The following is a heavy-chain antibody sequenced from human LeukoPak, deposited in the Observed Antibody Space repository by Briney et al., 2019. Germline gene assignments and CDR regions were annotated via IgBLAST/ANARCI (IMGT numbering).Heavy chain of an antibody. CDR1: GGTFSSYA. D-gene: IGHD3-10*01. V-gene: IGHV1-69*05. J-gene: IGHJ4*02. CDR3: AAGSYGSGSYFIDFDY. CDR2: IIPIFGTA. Sequence: ASVKVSCKASGGTFSSYAISWVRQAPGQGLEWMGGIIPIFGTANYAQKLQGRVTMTTDTSTSTAYMELRSLRSDDTAVYYCAAGSYGSGSYFIDFDYWGQGTLVTVSS.